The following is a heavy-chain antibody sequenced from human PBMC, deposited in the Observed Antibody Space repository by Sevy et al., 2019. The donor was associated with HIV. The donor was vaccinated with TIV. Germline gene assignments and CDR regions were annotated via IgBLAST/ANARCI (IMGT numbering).Heavy chain of an antibody. D-gene: IGHD3-22*01. V-gene: IGHV3-30-3*01. J-gene: IGHJ3*02. CDR2: ISYDGSNK. Sequence: GGSLRLSCAASGFTFSSYAMHWVRQAPGKGLEWVAVISYDGSNKYYADSVKGRFTISRDNSKNTLYLQMNSLRAEDTVVYYATMIVVGPVGAFDIWGQGTMVTVSS. CDR1: GFTFSSYA. CDR3: TMIVVGPVGAFDI.